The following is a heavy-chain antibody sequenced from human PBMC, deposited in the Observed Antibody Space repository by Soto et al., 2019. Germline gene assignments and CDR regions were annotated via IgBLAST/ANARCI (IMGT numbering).Heavy chain of an antibody. D-gene: IGHD5-18*01. V-gene: IGHV1-69*06. CDR2: IIPIFGTA. CDR3: AREKGGYSYGLDY. CDR1: GGTFSSYA. Sequence: SVKVPCNASGGTFSSYAISWVRHAPGQGLEWMGVIIPIFGTANYAQKFQGRVTITADKSTSTAYMELSSLRSEDTAVYYCAREKGGYSYGLDYWGQRTLVTVSS. J-gene: IGHJ4*02.